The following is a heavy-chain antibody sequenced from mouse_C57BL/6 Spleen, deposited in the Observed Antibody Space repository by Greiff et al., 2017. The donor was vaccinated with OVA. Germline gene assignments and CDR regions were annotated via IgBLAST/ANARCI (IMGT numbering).Heavy chain of an antibody. J-gene: IGHJ4*01. V-gene: IGHV1-80*01. CDR2: IYPGDGDT. CDR3: ATVDYYAMDY. Sequence: QVHVKQSGAELVKPGASVKISCKASGYAFSSYWMNWVKQRPGKGLVWIGQIYPGDGDTNYNGKFKGKATLTADKSPSTAYMQLSSLTSEDSAVYFCATVDYYAMDYWGQGTSVTVSS. D-gene: IGHD1-1*01. CDR1: GYAFSSYW.